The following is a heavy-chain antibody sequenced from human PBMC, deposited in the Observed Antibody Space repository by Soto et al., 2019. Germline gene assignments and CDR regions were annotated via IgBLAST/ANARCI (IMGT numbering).Heavy chain of an antibody. J-gene: IGHJ4*02. Sequence: QVQLVESGGGVVQPGRSLRLSCAASGFTFSSYGMHWVRQAPGKGLEWVAVIWYDGSNKYYADSVKGRFTISRDNSKNTLYLQMNRLRAEDTAVYYCAREGTYCSGGSCYPHFGYWGQGTLVTVSS. D-gene: IGHD2-15*01. CDR1: GFTFSSYG. V-gene: IGHV3-33*01. CDR3: AREGTYCSGGSCYPHFGY. CDR2: IWYDGSNK.